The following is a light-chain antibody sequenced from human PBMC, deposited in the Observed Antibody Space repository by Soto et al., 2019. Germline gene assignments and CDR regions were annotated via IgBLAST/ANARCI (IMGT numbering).Light chain of an antibody. V-gene: IGKV3-20*01. J-gene: IGKJ5*01. CDR2: GAS. CDR1: QSVSSSY. Sequence: EIVLTQSPGTLSLSPGERATLSCRASQSVSSSYLAWYQQKPGQAPRLLIYGASSRATGIPDRFSGSGSGTDFTLTISRLEPEGFAVDYCQQYGSSPSITFGQGTRLEIK. CDR3: QQYGSSPSIT.